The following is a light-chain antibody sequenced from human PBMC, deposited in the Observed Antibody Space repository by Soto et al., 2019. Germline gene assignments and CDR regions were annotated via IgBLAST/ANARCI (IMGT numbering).Light chain of an antibody. CDR2: EVS. CDR1: SSDVGAYDY. Sequence: QSALTQPASVSGSPGQSITISCTGTSSDVGAYDYVSWYQQHPGKAPKLIIFEVSYRPSGASYRFSGSKSGNTASLTISGLQAEDEADYFCTSYTVSSSTYVFGTGTKVTVL. J-gene: IGLJ1*01. V-gene: IGLV2-14*01. CDR3: TSYTVSSSTYV.